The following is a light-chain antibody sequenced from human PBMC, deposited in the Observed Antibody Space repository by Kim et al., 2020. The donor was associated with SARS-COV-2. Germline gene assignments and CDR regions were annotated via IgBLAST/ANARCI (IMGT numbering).Light chain of an antibody. V-gene: IGKV3-15*01. CDR2: AAS. J-gene: IGKJ4*01. Sequence: VCPGERVTRSCRASQRVRNNLAWFQQKPGQAPRLLIYAASTRATGIPARFGGSGSGTEFTLTISSLQSEDCAVYYCQQYNTRFLTFGGGTKVDIK. CDR1: QRVRNN. CDR3: QQYNTRFLT.